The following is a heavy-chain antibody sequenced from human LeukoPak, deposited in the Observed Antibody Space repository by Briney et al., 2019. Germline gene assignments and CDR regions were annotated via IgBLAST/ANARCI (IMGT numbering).Heavy chain of an antibody. CDR1: GGSFSGYY. Sequence: SETLSLTCAVYGGSFSGYYWSWIRQPPGKGLEWIGEINHSGRNNYNPSLKSRVTIPVDTSKNQFSLKLSSVTAADTAVYYCARATGTKVPPGYWGQGTLVTVSS. CDR2: INHSGRN. D-gene: IGHD1-7*01. V-gene: IGHV4-34*01. CDR3: ARATGTKVPPGY. J-gene: IGHJ4*02.